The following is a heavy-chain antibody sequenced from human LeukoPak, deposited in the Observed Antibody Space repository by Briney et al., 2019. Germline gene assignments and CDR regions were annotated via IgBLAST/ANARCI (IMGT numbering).Heavy chain of an antibody. V-gene: IGHV3-33*01. Sequence: GGSLRLSCAASGFIFSSYGMHWVRQAPGKGLEWVAIIWSDGSNKYYVDSVKGRSTISRDNSKNTLYLQMNSLRVEDTAVYYCARDWIHYGMDVWGQGTTVTVSS. CDR2: IWSDGSNK. D-gene: IGHD2-2*03. CDR1: GFIFSSYG. J-gene: IGHJ6*02. CDR3: ARDWIHYGMDV.